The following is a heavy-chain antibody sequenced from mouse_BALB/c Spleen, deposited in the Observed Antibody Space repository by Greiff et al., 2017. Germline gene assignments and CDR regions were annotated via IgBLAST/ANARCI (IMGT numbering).Heavy chain of an antibody. CDR3: ALIHYYGPYYFDY. V-gene: IGHV14-3*02. Sequence: VQLQQSGAELVKPGASVKLSCTASGFNIKDTYMHWVKQRPEQGLEWIGRIDPANGNTKYDPKFQGKATITADTSSNTAYLQLSSLTSEDTAVYYCALIHYYGPYYFDYWGQGTTLTVSS. D-gene: IGHD1-2*01. CDR2: IDPANGNT. CDR1: GFNIKDTY. J-gene: IGHJ2*01.